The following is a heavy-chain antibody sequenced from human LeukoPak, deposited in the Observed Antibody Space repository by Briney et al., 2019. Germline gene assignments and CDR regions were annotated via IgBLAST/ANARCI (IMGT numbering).Heavy chain of an antibody. CDR2: INPDSGGT. CDR1: GYTFTGYY. CDR3: ARTFYYGSGRARYMDV. D-gene: IGHD3-10*01. Sequence: ASVKVSCKASGYTFTGYYIHWVRQAPGQGLEWMGWINPDSGGTDYAQKFQGRVTMTRDTSISTTYMELSRLRSDDTAMYYYARTFYYGSGRARYMDVWGKGTTVTVSS. V-gene: IGHV1-2*02. J-gene: IGHJ6*03.